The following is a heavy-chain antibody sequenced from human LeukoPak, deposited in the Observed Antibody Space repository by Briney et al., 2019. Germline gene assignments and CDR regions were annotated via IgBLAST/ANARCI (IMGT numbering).Heavy chain of an antibody. CDR2: VFQGGKT. J-gene: IGHJ4*02. D-gene: IGHD3-10*02. V-gene: IGHV4-38-2*01. Sequence: SETLSLTCAVSGSSFYHPYYWAWLRQAPGRGLEWIGTVFQGGKTFYNPSLESRVTISQDMPNNLFFLNLTSMTAADTALYFCARVLNVPKFIDSWGQGTLVTVSS. CDR3: ARVLNVPKFIDS. CDR1: GSSFYHPYY.